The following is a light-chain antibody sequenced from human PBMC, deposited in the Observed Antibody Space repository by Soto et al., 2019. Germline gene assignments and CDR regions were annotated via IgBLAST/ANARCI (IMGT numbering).Light chain of an antibody. Sequence: QSVLTQPASVSGSPGQSITISCAGTSSDVGGYTYVSWYQQHPGKAPKLMIYDVSNRPSGVSNRFSGSKSGNTASLTISGLQAEVEADYYCTSYTSSSTPYVFGGGTKVTVL. CDR1: SSDVGGYTY. J-gene: IGLJ1*01. V-gene: IGLV2-14*01. CDR3: TSYTSSSTPYV. CDR2: DVS.